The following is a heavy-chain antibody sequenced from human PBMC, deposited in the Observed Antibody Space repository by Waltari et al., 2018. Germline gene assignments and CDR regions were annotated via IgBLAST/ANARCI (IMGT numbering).Heavy chain of an antibody. CDR1: GGSIRRYY. J-gene: IGHJ4*02. CDR2: IYSSGST. Sequence: QVQLQESGPGLVKPSETLSLTCTVSGGSIRRYYWSWIRLPAGKGLEWIGRIYSSGSTNYNPSLRSRVTMSVDTSKNQFSLKLNSVTAADTAVYYCARDWAAVADYYFDYWGQGTLVTVSS. V-gene: IGHV4-4*07. D-gene: IGHD6-19*01. CDR3: ARDWAAVADYYFDY.